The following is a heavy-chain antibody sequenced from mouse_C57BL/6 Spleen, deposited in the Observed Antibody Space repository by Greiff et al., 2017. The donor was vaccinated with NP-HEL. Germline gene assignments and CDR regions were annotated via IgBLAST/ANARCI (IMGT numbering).Heavy chain of an antibody. J-gene: IGHJ2*01. Sequence: VQLQQSGAELVRPGTSVKVSCKASGYAFTNYLIEWVKQRPGQGLEWIGVINPGSGGPNYNEKFKGKATLPADKSYSTAYMQLSSLTSEDSAVYFCARSNYYGSSSLFDYWGQGTTLTVSS. CDR3: ARSNYYGSSSLFDY. CDR1: GYAFTNYL. V-gene: IGHV1-54*01. CDR2: INPGSGGP. D-gene: IGHD1-1*01.